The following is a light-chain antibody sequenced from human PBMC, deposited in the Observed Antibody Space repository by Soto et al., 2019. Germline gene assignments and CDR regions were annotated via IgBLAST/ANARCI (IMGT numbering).Light chain of an antibody. CDR3: QQYGSSPTWT. CDR2: GAS. CDR1: QSVSSNY. J-gene: IGKJ1*01. Sequence: EMVMTQFPATLSVSPGDRATLSCRAIQSVSSNYLAWYQQTPGQAPRLLIYGASTRATGIPDRFSGSGSGTDFTLTITRLEPEDSAVYYCQQYGSSPTWTFGQGTKVDIK. V-gene: IGKV3-20*01.